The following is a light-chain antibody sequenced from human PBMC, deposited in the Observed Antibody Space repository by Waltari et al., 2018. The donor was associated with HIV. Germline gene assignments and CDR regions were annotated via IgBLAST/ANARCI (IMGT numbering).Light chain of an antibody. Sequence: QSALSQPASVSASPGPSVAISCSGSASAIGRYNLVSWYQQHPDRAPTLILFDVNNRPSGISDRFSGSKSGTTASLTISTVRTDDEADYYCASYTVNSTGVFGTGTKLSVL. J-gene: IGLJ1*01. CDR3: ASYTVNSTGV. CDR1: ASAIGRYNL. V-gene: IGLV2-14*03. CDR2: DVN.